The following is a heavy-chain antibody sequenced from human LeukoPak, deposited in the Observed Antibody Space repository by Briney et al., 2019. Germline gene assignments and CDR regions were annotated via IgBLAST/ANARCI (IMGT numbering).Heavy chain of an antibody. D-gene: IGHD5-12*01. V-gene: IGHV3-23*01. J-gene: IGHJ4*02. Sequence: GGSLRFSCVASGFTYSSYARSWVRQAPGKGLEWVSGISASGGSTYYADSVKGRFTISRDNSKTAHYLQMNSLRAEDAAVYYCAKPFGGGYDLDYWGQGTLVTVSS. CDR3: AKPFGGGYDLDY. CDR2: ISASGGST. CDR1: GFTYSSYA.